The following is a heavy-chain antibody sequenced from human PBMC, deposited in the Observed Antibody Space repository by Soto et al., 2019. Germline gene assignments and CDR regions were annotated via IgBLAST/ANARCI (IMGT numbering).Heavy chain of an antibody. CDR2: IYYSGST. CDR1: GGSISSYY. D-gene: IGHD1-26*01. J-gene: IGHJ4*02. Sequence: ETLSLTFTVSGGSISSYYWSWIRQPPGKVLEWIGYIYYSGSTNYNPSLKSRVTISVDTSKNQFSLKLSSVTAADTAVYYCARDKVGALSFFDYWGQGTLVTVST. V-gene: IGHV4-59*01. CDR3: ARDKVGALSFFDY.